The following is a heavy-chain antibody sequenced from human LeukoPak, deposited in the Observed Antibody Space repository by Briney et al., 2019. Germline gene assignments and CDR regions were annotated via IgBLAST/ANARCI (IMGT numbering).Heavy chain of an antibody. CDR2: MNPNSGNT. J-gene: IGHJ5*02. Sequence: GASVKVSCKASGYTFTSYDINWVRQATGQGLEWMGWMNPNSGNTGYAQKFQGRVTMTRNTSINTAYMELSSLRSEDTAVYYCARGSRYDFWSGTMYWFDPWGQGTLVTVSS. CDR3: ARGSRYDFWSGTMYWFDP. V-gene: IGHV1-8*01. CDR1: GYTFTSYD. D-gene: IGHD3-3*01.